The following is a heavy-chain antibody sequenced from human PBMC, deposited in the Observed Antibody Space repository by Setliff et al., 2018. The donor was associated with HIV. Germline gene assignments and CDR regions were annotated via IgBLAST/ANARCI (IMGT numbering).Heavy chain of an antibody. Sequence: PSETLSLTCTVSGGLISSHIYQWGWIRQPPGKGLEWIGSIYHSGITSYNPSLKSRVTISVDTSENQFSLDLSSVTAADTAIYYCTRVQGSNNWPNWFDPWGQGTLVTVSS. J-gene: IGHJ5*02. CDR3: TRVQGSNNWPNWFDP. CDR2: IYHSGIT. D-gene: IGHD1-1*01. V-gene: IGHV4-39*07. CDR1: GGLISSHIYQ.